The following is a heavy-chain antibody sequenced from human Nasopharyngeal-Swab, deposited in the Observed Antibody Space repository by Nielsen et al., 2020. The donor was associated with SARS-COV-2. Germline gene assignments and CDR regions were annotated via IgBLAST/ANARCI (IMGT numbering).Heavy chain of an antibody. CDR2: ISWHSGDI. V-gene: IGHV3-9*01. D-gene: IGHD6-13*01. CDR1: GFTFDEYA. J-gene: IGHJ4*02. Sequence: SLKISCAASGFTFDEYAMHWVRQTPGKGLEWVSGISWHSGDIVYTDSVKGRFTISRDNAKGSLYLQMNSLRAEDSALYYCVRGRGIAAAGKPYYFDYWGQGTLATVSS. CDR3: VRGRGIAAAGKPYYFDY.